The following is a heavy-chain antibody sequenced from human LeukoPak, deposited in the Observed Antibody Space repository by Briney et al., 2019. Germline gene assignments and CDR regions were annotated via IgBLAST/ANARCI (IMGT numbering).Heavy chain of an antibody. V-gene: IGHV3-23*01. J-gene: IGHJ6*02. D-gene: IGHD4-17*01. Sequence: PGGSLRLSCAASGFTFSSHAMSWVRQAPGKGLEWVSAISGSGGSTYYADSVKGRFTISRDNSKNTLYLQMNSLRAEDTAVYYCAKDLAPVYGDYGYFYYGMDVWGQGTTVTVSS. CDR1: GFTFSSHA. CDR3: AKDLAPVYGDYGYFYYGMDV. CDR2: ISGSGGST.